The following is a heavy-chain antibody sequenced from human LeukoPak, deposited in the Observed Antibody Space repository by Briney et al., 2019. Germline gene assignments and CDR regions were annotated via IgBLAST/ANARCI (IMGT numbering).Heavy chain of an antibody. CDR3: ARARRVGATALDY. V-gene: IGHV3-11*01. Sequence: PGRSLSLSCAVAGFPFSVRYMSWVRGAPGRGMECGAYISPNSDNILYADSVRGRFTISWDNAENCLFWQLTSLMAGNRPMYYCARARRVGATALDYWGQGTLVTVPS. J-gene: IGHJ4*02. D-gene: IGHD1-26*01. CDR2: ISPNSDNI. CDR1: GFPFSVRY.